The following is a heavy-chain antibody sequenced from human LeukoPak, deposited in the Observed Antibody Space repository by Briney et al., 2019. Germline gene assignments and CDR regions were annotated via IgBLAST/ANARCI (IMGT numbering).Heavy chain of an antibody. Sequence: GGSLRLSCAASGFTFSSYAMSWVRQAPGKGLEWVSAISGSGGSTYYADSVKGRFTISRDNSKNTLYLQMNSLRAEDTAVYYCAKDEDFWGGYYKFYGDGFDYWGQGTLVTVSS. D-gene: IGHD3-3*01. CDR3: AKDEDFWGGYYKFYGDGFDY. CDR2: ISGSGGST. J-gene: IGHJ4*02. CDR1: GFTFSSYA. V-gene: IGHV3-23*01.